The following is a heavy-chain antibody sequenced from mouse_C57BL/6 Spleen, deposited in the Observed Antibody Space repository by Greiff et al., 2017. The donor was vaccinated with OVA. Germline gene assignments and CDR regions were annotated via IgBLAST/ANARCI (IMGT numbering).Heavy chain of an antibody. V-gene: IGHV1-53*01. CDR1: GYTFTSYW. J-gene: IGHJ3*01. CDR3: ARARGHEPFAY. CDR2: INPSNGGT. Sequence: VQLQQPGTELVKPGASVKLSCKASGYTFTSYWMHWVKQRPGQGLEWIGNINPSNGGTNYNEKFKSKATLTVDKSSSTAYMQLSSLTSEDSAVDDWARARGHEPFAYWGQGTLVTVSA.